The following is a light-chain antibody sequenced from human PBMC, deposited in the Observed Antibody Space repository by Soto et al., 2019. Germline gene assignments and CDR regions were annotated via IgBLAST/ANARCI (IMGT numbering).Light chain of an antibody. CDR2: GSS. J-gene: IGKJ5*01. Sequence: EIVLTQSPGTLSLSPGERATLSCRASQSVSSSYLAWYQQKPGQAPWLLIYGSSRRASGVPERFSGSGSGTDFTLTISGLEPEDFAVYYCQQYDSSPFTFGQGTRLEIK. V-gene: IGKV3-20*01. CDR1: QSVSSSY. CDR3: QQYDSSPFT.